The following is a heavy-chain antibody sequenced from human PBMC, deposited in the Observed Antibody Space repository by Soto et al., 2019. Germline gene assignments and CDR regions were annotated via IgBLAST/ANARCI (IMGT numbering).Heavy chain of an antibody. CDR3: ARVKLGFGYYYMDV. CDR1: GFTFSSYD. Sequence: GGSLRLSCAASGFTFSSYDMHWVRQATGKGLEWVSAIGTAGDTYYPGSVKGRFTISRENAKNSLYLQMNSLRAGDTAVYYCARVKLGFGYYYMDVWGKGTTVTVSS. J-gene: IGHJ6*03. V-gene: IGHV3-13*01. D-gene: IGHD7-27*01. CDR2: IGTAGDT.